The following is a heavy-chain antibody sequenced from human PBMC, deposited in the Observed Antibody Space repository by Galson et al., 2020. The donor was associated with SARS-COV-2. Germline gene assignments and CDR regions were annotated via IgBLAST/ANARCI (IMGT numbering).Heavy chain of an antibody. Sequence: GGSLRLSCAASGFTFSGSAMHWVRQASGKGLEWVGRIRSKANSYATAYAASVKGRFTISRDDSKNTAYLQMNSLKTEDTAVYYCTRDSSSWYDSICYYYYGRDVWGQGTTVTVSS. CDR1: GFTFSGSA. J-gene: IGHJ6*02. CDR3: TRDSSSWYDSICYYYYGRDV. D-gene: IGHD6-13*01. CDR2: IRSKANSYAT. V-gene: IGHV3-73*01.